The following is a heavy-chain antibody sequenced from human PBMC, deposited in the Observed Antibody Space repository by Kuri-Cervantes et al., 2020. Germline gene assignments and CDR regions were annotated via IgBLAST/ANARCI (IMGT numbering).Heavy chain of an antibody. J-gene: IGHJ4*02. CDR3: ARAVVTHFDY. CDR1: GFTFSSYA. V-gene: IGHV3-30-3*01. D-gene: IGHD4-23*01. Sequence: GGSLRLSCAASGFTFSSYAMHWVCQAPGKGLEWVAVISYDGSNKYYADSVKGRFTISRDNSKNTLYLQMNSLRAEDTAVYYCARAVVTHFDYWGQGTLVTVSS. CDR2: ISYDGSNK.